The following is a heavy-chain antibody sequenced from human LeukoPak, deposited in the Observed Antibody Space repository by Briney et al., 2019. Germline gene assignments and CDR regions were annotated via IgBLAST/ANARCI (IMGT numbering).Heavy chain of an antibody. CDR1: GFTFGDYA. CDR2: VTGEACGGTT. V-gene: IGHV3-49*04. J-gene: IGHJ4*02. D-gene: IGHD1-26*01. CDR3: TRADNRSYYRPPEGDF. Sequence: PGGSLRLSCTASGFTFGDYAMSWVRQAPGKGLEWVGFVTGEACGGTTEYAASVKGRFTISRDDSKSIAYLKMNSLKTHNTAVYYCTRADNRSYYRPPEGDFWGQGTLVTVSS.